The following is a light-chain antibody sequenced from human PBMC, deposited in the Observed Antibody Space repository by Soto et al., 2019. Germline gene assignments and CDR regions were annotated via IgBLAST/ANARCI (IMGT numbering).Light chain of an antibody. CDR3: HQYHRWPLT. CDR1: QNINNK. Sequence: ILMTQSLATLSVSPGEGATLSCRASQNINNKLAWYQQKPGQPPRLLVYDAAIRAAGVPSRFSGGGSRTEFALTINSLQSEDFAVYYCHQYHRWPLTFGQGTKLEI. CDR2: DAA. J-gene: IGKJ1*01. V-gene: IGKV3-15*01.